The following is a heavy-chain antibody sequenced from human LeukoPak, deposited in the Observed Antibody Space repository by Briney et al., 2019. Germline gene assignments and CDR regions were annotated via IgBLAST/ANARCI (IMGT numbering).Heavy chain of an antibody. Sequence: GGSLRLSCAASGFAFSTYGMHWVRQAPGKGLEWVAFIRHVGSNEYYADSVRGRFAISRDNSQNTLHLQMNSLRAEDTAVYYCAKGKGGLLWFGENDPWGQGTLVTVSS. CDR2: IRHVGSNE. CDR3: AKGKGGLLWFGENDP. D-gene: IGHD3-10*01. CDR1: GFAFSTYG. J-gene: IGHJ5*02. V-gene: IGHV3-30*02.